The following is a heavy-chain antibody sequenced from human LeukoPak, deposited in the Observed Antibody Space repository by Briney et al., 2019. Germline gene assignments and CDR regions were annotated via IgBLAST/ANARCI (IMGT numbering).Heavy chain of an antibody. Sequence: GGSLRLSCAASGFTFSSYAMSWVRQAPGKGLEWVSAISGSGGSTYYADSVKGRFTISRDNSKNTLYLRMNSLRAEDTAVYYCAKDRRAGTVDTMDVWGKGTTVTVSS. D-gene: IGHD1-14*01. V-gene: IGHV3-23*01. CDR2: ISGSGGST. CDR3: AKDRRAGTVDTMDV. CDR1: GFTFSSYA. J-gene: IGHJ6*04.